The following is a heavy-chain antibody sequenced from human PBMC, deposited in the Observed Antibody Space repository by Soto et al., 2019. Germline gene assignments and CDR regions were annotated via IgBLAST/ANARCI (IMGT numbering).Heavy chain of an antibody. J-gene: IGHJ6*02. D-gene: IGHD5-18*01. CDR3: ARDRLMATAGTARHYFGLDV. V-gene: IGHV4-31*03. CDR2: IYYSGNT. Sequence: SETLSLTCTVSGGSIRSGGYYWSWVRQNPRRGLEWIGNIYYSGNTCYNPSLKSRLTISVDTSKNQFSLNLSSVTAADTAVYYCARDRLMATAGTARHYFGLDVWGQGTTVTVSS. CDR1: GGSIRSGGYY.